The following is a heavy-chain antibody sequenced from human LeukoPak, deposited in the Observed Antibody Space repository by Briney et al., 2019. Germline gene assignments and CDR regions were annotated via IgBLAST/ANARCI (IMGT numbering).Heavy chain of an antibody. CDR3: ARFFFSAVAGTTLDY. CDR2: ISSSGSTM. Sequence: PGGSLRLSCAASGFTFSDYYMSWIRQAPGKGLEWVSYISSSGSTMYYADSVRGRFTISRDNANNSLYLQMNSLRAEDTAVYYCARFFFSAVAGTTLDYWGQGTLVTVSS. J-gene: IGHJ4*02. D-gene: IGHD6-19*01. CDR1: GFTFSDYY. V-gene: IGHV3-11*04.